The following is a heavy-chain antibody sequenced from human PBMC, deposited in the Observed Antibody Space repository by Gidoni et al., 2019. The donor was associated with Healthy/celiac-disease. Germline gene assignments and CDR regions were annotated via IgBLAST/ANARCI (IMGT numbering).Heavy chain of an antibody. V-gene: IGHV3-21*01. CDR2: ISSSSSYK. Sequence: VQLVESGGGMVKPGGSLRLSCAASGFTFSRHSMNWVRQAPGKGLEWVSSISSSSSYKYYADSVKGRFTISRDNAKNSLYLQMNSLRAEDTAVYYCARAAADYYDSSGYYYHFDYWGQGTLVTVSS. CDR3: ARAAADYYDSSGYYYHFDY. CDR1: GFTFSRHS. D-gene: IGHD3-22*01. J-gene: IGHJ4*02.